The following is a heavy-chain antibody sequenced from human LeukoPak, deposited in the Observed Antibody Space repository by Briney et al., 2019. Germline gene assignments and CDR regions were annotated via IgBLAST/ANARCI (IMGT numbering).Heavy chain of an antibody. CDR2: XXGIGGGT. Sequence: GFTXXXXXXSXVRXXAGXXXEXXXSXXGIGGGTYYADYGKGRFTISRDNRKKNVYVQIDSLRAEDTAVYYCAKAPGHGETYLHNWFDHWGQGTLVTVSS. CDR1: GFTXXXXX. D-gene: IGHD2-21*01. V-gene: IGHV3-23*01. J-gene: IGHJ5*02. CDR3: AKAPGHGETYLHNWFDH.